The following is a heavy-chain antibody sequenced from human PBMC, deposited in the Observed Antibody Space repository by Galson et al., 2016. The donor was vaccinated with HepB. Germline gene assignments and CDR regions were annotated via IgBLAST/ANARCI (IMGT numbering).Heavy chain of an antibody. CDR1: GFTVSSTY. Sequence: SLRLSCAASGFTVSSTYMSWVRQAPGKGLEWISVIFSGGSIYYADSVKGRFTISRDNSKNTVYLEMNSLRAEDTAVYYCAREGSADCSNCDHWNYGMDVWGQGTTVTVSS. V-gene: IGHV3-53*01. D-gene: IGHD4-11*01. J-gene: IGHJ6*02. CDR2: IFSGGSI. CDR3: AREGSADCSNCDHWNYGMDV.